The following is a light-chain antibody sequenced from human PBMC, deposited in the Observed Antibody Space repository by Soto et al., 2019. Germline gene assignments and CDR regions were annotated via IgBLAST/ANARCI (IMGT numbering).Light chain of an antibody. J-gene: IGKJ2*01. Sequence: DIQMTQSPSTVSASVGDGVTITCRASQSISTWLAWYQQKPGKAPNLLIYDASTLESGGPSGFSGSGSGTEFTLTISSLQPDDSATHYCQQYNSYPYTFGQGTKLEIK. CDR3: QQYNSYPYT. CDR1: QSISTW. V-gene: IGKV1-5*01. CDR2: DAS.